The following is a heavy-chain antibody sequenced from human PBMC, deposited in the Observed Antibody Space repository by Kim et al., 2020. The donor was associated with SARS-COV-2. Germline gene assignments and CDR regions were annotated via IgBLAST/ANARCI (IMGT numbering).Heavy chain of an antibody. CDR2: INNGGNP. CDR1: GFTFSSRA. Sequence: GGSLRLSCVASGFTFSSRAMSWVRQTPGKALEWVASINNGGNPYYADSVKGRFTVSRDIAKATLYLQMNSLRAEDTALYYFAKDHPSSGWPAFDSWGQGTPVTVSS. V-gene: IGHV3-23*01. CDR3: AKDHPSSGWPAFDS. J-gene: IGHJ4*02. D-gene: IGHD6-19*01.